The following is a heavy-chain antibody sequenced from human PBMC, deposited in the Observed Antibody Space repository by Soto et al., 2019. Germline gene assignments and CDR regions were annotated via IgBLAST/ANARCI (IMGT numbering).Heavy chain of an antibody. J-gene: IGHJ5*01. D-gene: IGHD2-21*01. CDR2: VYHNGGA. Sequence: NPSETLSLTCTVSGVSIHNSHSFWAWIRQPPGKGLQLIASVYHNGGAHYNSSLKSRVTISVDTANNQVSLRMRSLTAADTAFYYCGRVVEGATRHTDPDSWGQGILVTVSS. CDR3: GRVVEGATRHTDPDS. V-gene: IGHV4-39*01. CDR1: GVSIHNSHSF.